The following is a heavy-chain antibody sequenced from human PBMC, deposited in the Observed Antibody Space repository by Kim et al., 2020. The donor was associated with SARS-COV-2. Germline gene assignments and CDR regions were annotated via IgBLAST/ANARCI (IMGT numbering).Heavy chain of an antibody. CDR2: ISSSGSTI. Sequence: GGSLRLSCAASGFTFSSYEMNWVRQAPGKGLEWVSYISSSGSTIYYADSVKGRFTISRDNAKNSLYLQMNSLRAEDTAVYYCARELVVVTAILNDYWGQGTLVTVSS. J-gene: IGHJ4*02. D-gene: IGHD2-21*02. V-gene: IGHV3-48*03. CDR1: GFTFSSYE. CDR3: ARELVVVTAILNDY.